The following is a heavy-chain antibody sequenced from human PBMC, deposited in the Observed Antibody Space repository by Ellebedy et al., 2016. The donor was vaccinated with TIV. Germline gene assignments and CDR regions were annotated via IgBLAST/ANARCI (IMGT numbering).Heavy chain of an antibody. J-gene: IGHJ5*01. Sequence: PGGSLRLSCAASGFTVSANFMNWVRQPPGKGLEWVSIIYTSGDTYYADSVKGRFTLSRDNSKNTLYLQMNTLRTDDTAVYDCARGPNSDSWGQGTLVTVSS. V-gene: IGHV3-66*01. CDR1: GFTVSANF. CDR2: IYTSGDT. CDR3: ARGPNSDS.